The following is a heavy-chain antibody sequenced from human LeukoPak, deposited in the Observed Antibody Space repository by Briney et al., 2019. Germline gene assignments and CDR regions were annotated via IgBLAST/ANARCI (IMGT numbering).Heavy chain of an antibody. J-gene: IGHJ4*02. CDR3: AKGLRGDYSTTEYFFDY. CDR2: ISHDGSNK. Sequence: GRSLRLSCAAPGYTFSNYAMRWVREAPGKGLEWVAVISHDGSNKYYADSVKGRFTISRENSKNTLYLQLSSPRAEDTAVYYCAKGLRGDYSTTEYFFDYWGQGALVTVSS. D-gene: IGHD4-17*01. V-gene: IGHV3-30*04. CDR1: GYTFSNYA.